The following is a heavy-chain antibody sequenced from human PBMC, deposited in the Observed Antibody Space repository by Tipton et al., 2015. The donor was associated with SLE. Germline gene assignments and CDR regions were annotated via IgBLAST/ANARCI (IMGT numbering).Heavy chain of an antibody. Sequence: LRLSCTVSGGSIRSHYWSWIRQPPGKGLEWIGYMYHSGSTKYNPSLKSRVTISLDTSKNQVSLKLNSATAADTGIYYCARGLAGAGPYNWFDHWGQGTLVTVSS. CDR2: MYHSGST. V-gene: IGHV4-59*11. D-gene: IGHD6-13*01. J-gene: IGHJ5*02. CDR1: GGSIRSHY. CDR3: ARGLAGAGPYNWFDH.